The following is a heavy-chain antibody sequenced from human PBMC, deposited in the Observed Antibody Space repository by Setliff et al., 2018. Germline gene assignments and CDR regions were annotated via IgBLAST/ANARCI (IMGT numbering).Heavy chain of an antibody. CDR2: IYYGGSA. D-gene: IGHD3-22*01. V-gene: IGHV4-39*06. CDR3: ARQLCSSGYCYATTFDY. CDR1: GGSISSSNYY. Sequence: PSETLSLTCTVSGGSISSSNYYWGWIRQPPGKGLEWIGNIYYGGSAYYNPSLKSRVTISVDKSKNQFPLKLSSVTASDTAVYYCARQLCSSGYCYATTFDYWGQGTLVTVSS. J-gene: IGHJ4*02.